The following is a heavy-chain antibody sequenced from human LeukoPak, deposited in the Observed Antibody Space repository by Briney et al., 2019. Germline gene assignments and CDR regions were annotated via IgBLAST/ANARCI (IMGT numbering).Heavy chain of an antibody. D-gene: IGHD6-19*01. CDR2: ISSSGSTI. V-gene: IGHV3-11*04. CDR1: GFTFSDYY. CDR3: ARDNGSGWPDEQYFQH. Sequence: GGSLRLSCAASGFTFSDYYMSWIRQAPGKGLEWVSYISSSGSTIYYADSVKGRFTISRDNAKNSLYLQMNSLRAEDTAVYYCARDNGSGWPDEQYFQHWGQGTLVTVSS. J-gene: IGHJ1*01.